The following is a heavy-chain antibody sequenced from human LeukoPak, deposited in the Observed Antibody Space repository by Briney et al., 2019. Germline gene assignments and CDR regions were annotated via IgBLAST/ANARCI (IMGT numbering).Heavy chain of an antibody. CDR2: IYHRGST. CDR3: ARGAEYYAIWRGYAGYSDY. CDR1: GYSISNGYY. Sequence: SETLSLTCTVSGYSISNGYYWGWIRSPPGKGLEWVGSIYHRGSTYYNPSLRSRVTISLDRSKKKFSLKLTSVTAADTAVYFCARGAEYYAIWRGYAGYSDYWGQGISVTVSS. D-gene: IGHD3-3*01. J-gene: IGHJ4*02. V-gene: IGHV4-38-2*02.